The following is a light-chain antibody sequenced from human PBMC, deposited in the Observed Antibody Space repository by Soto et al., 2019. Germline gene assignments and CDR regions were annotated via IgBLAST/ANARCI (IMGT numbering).Light chain of an antibody. V-gene: IGKV3D-15*01. Sequence: EIVMTQSPATLSVSPGERATLSCRASQSVSSVAWYLQKPGQTPKLLIYSASTMATGMPARFSGSGYGTEFTLTLGSLQSEDFAVYYCQQYETWRHPFGQGPKLQIK. CDR2: SAS. CDR1: QSVSSV. J-gene: IGKJ2*01. CDR3: QQYETWRHP.